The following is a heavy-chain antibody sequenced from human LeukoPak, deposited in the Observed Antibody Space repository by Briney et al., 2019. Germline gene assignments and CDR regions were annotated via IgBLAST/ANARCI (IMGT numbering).Heavy chain of an antibody. CDR3: AAIAVAGDYYYGMDV. CDR2: IIPILGIA. Sequence: SVKVSCKSSGDSFGSYSFSWVRQAPGQGLEWMGRIIPILGIANYAQKFQGRVTITADKSTSTAYMELSSLRSEDTAVYYCAAIAVAGDYYYGMDVWGQGTTVTVSS. D-gene: IGHD6-19*01. CDR1: GDSFGSYS. V-gene: IGHV1-69*02. J-gene: IGHJ6*02.